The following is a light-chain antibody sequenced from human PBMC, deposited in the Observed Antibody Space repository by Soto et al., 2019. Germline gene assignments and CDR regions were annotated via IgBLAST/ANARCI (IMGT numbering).Light chain of an antibody. V-gene: IGLV2-8*01. CDR3: SSYAGSNNLI. CDR2: EVS. CDR1: SSDVGGYNY. Sequence: QSALTQPSSASGSPGQSVTISCTGTSSDVGGYNYVSWYQQHPGKAPKLMIYEVSKRPSGVPDRFSGSKSGNTASLTVSGLQAEDEADYYCSSYAGSNNLIFGTGTKVTVL. J-gene: IGLJ1*01.